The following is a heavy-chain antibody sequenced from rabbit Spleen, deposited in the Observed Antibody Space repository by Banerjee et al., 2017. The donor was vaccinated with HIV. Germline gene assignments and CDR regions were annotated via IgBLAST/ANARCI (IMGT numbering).Heavy chain of an antibody. D-gene: IGHD2-1*01. CDR2: INASTGKP. J-gene: IGHJ4*01. V-gene: IGHV1S45*01. CDR1: GFSFSDRDV. CDR3: ARSVDNGGGYDGYDL. Sequence: QEQLVESGGGLVQPEGSLTLTCKASGFSFSDRDVMCWVRQPPGKGLQWIACINASTGKPVYATWASGRFTISSDNAQSTVDLKMTSLTAADTATYFCARSVDNGGGYDGYDLWGPGTLVTVS.